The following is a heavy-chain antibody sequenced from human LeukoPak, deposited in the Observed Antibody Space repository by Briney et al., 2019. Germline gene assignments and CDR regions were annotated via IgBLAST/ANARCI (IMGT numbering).Heavy chain of an antibody. CDR2: ICWNSGSI. CDR3: AKDATSSWYYFDY. D-gene: IGHD6-13*01. Sequence: PGRSLRLSCAASGFTFDNYAMHWVRQAPGKGLEWVSGICWNSGSIGYAYSVKGRFTISRDNAKNSLYLQMNSLRAEDTALYYCAKDATSSWYYFDYWGQGTLVTVSS. CDR1: GFTFDNYA. V-gene: IGHV3-9*01. J-gene: IGHJ4*02.